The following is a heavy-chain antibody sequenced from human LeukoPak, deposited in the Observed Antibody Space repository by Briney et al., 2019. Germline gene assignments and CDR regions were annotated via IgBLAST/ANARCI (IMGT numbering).Heavy chain of an antibody. Sequence: TTSETLSLTCTVSGGSISSGGYYWSWIRQPPGKGLEWIGYIYHSGSTYYNPSLKSRVTISVDRSKNQFSLKLSSVTAADTAVYYCARGRIGTPTVYYYYMDVWGKGTTVTVSS. CDR2: IYHSGST. J-gene: IGHJ6*03. V-gene: IGHV4-30-2*01. D-gene: IGHD1-14*01. CDR3: ARGRIGTPTVYYYYMDV. CDR1: GGSISSGGYY.